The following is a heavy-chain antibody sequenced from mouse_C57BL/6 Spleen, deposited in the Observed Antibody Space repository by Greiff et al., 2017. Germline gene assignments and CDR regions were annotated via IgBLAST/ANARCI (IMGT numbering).Heavy chain of an antibody. CDR2: IHPNSGST. CDR3: ARGTVWCFDD. J-gene: IGHJ1*03. D-gene: IGHD3-1*01. Sequence: QVQLKQPGAELVKPGASVKLSCKASGYTFTSYWMHWVKQRPGQGLEWIGMIHPNSGSTNYNEKFKSKATLTVKKSSSTAYMQLGRLTSEDSAVYYCARGTVWCFDDWGTGTTVTVSS. CDR1: GYTFTSYW. V-gene: IGHV1-64*01.